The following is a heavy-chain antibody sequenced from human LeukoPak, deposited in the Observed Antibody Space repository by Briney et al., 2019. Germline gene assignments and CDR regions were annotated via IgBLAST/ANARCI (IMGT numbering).Heavy chain of an antibody. Sequence: GGSLRLSCAASGFTFSNFAMHWVRQAPGKGLEWVAVISYDGNNKYYADSVKGRFTISRDNSKNTLYLQMNSLRAEDTAVYYCARDRGRYYGANLAYWGQGTLVTVSS. V-gene: IGHV3-30-3*01. CDR1: GFTFSNFA. D-gene: IGHD1-26*01. J-gene: IGHJ4*02. CDR3: ARDRGRYYGANLAY. CDR2: ISYDGNNK.